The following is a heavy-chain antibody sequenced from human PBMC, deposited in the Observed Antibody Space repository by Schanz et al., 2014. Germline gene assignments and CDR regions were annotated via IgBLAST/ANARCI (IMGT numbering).Heavy chain of an antibody. Sequence: QVQLQESGPGLVKPSQTLSLTCTVSGGSISSATYYWSWVRQPAGKGLEWIGRIYSRGSSTYNPSRKSRVPIPIATSNNQLSRKLNSVTAADTAVYYCARGGSVATIAPYTWFDPWGQGTLVTVSS. CDR2: IYSRGSS. V-gene: IGHV4-61*02. CDR3: ARGGSVATIAPYTWFDP. D-gene: IGHD5-12*01. CDR1: GGSISSATYY. J-gene: IGHJ5*02.